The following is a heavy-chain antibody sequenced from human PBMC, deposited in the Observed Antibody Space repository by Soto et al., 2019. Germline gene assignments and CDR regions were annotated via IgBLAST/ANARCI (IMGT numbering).Heavy chain of an antibody. Sequence: SQTLSLTFDISGDSVSSISAAWNLIRQSPSRGLEWLGRTYYRSKWIHEYTVSMESRITINPDTSKNQFSLHIYSVTPEDTAVYYCAGVVWFRGMDVWGQGTPVTVSS. D-gene: IGHD3-16*01. CDR2: TYYRSKWIH. J-gene: IGHJ6*02. CDR3: AGVVWFRGMDV. CDR1: GDSVSSISAA. V-gene: IGHV6-1*01.